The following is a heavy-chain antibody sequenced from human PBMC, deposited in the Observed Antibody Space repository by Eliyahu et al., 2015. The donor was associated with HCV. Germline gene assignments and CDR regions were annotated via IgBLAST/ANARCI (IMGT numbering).Heavy chain of an antibody. Sequence: QVTLKESGPVLVKPTETLTLTCSVSGFSLTNARXGVSWIRQPPGKAXEWLAHIFSNDENSYSTSLKSRLTISKDTSKSQVVLTMXNMDPVDTATYYCARTLRLISGGGGGQYYPFDYWGQGTLVTVSS. V-gene: IGHV2-26*01. CDR3: ARTLRLISGGGGGQYYPFDY. CDR1: GFSLTNARXG. CDR2: IFSNDEN. D-gene: IGHD2-15*01. J-gene: IGHJ4*02.